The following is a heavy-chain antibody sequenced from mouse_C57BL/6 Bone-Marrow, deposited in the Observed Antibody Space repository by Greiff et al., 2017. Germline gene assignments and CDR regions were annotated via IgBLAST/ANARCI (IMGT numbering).Heavy chain of an antibody. Sequence: VQLQQSGPELVKPGASVKISCKASGYTFTDYYINWVKQRPGQGLEWIGWIFPGSGSTYYNEKFKGKATLTVDKSSSTAYMLLSSLTSEDSAVYFWARWGYYGSPWYFDVWGTGTTVTVSS. CDR3: ARWGYYGSPWYFDV. V-gene: IGHV1-75*01. D-gene: IGHD1-1*01. CDR1: GYTFTDYY. CDR2: IFPGSGST. J-gene: IGHJ1*03.